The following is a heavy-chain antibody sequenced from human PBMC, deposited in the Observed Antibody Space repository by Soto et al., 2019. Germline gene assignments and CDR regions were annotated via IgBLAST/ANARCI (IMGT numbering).Heavy chain of an antibody. Sequence: SETLSLTCTVSGCSISSYYWSWIRQPPGKGLEWIGYIYYSGSTNYNPSLKSRVTISVDTSKNQFSLKLSSVTAADTAVYYCARWSAAGTLLGQRIFDYWGQGTLVTVSS. J-gene: IGHJ4*02. D-gene: IGHD6-13*01. CDR1: GCSISSYY. V-gene: IGHV4-59*01. CDR3: ARWSAAGTLLGQRIFDY. CDR2: IYYSGST.